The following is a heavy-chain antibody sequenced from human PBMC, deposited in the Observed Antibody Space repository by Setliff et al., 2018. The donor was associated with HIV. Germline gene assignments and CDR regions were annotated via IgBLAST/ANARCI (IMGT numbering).Heavy chain of an antibody. CDR2: MYYGERP. V-gene: IGHV4-39*07. CDR3: ARITYYYDSSGYRENWFDP. Sequence: PSETLSLTCTVSGGSITSSDYYWDWIRQPPGKGLEWIGTMYYGERPYYNPSLTSRVTISVDRSKNQLSLKLSSVTAADTAVYYCARITYYYDSSGYRENWFDPWGQGTLVTVSS. D-gene: IGHD3-22*01. J-gene: IGHJ5*02. CDR1: GGSITSSDYY.